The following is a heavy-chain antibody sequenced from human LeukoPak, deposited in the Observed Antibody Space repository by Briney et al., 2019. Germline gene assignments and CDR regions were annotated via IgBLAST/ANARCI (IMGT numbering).Heavy chain of an antibody. CDR2: VYYSGST. J-gene: IGHJ4*02. V-gene: IGHV4-59*01. CDR3: ARGPTRNYFDY. Sequence: PSETLSLTCTVSGGSISSYYWSWIRQPPGKGLEWIGYVYYSGSTNYNPSLKSRVTISVGTSKNQFSLKLSSVTAADTAVYYCARGPTRNYFDYWGQGTLVTVSS. CDR1: GGSISSYY.